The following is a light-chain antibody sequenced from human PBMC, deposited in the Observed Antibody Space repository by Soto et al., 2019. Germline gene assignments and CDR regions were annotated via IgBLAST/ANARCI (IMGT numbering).Light chain of an antibody. CDR2: DVT. J-gene: IGLJ2*01. Sequence: QSVLTQPPSASGSPGQSVTISCTGTSSDIGDYNSVSWYQQHPGKAPKLMISDVTKRPSGVPDRFSGSKSGNTASLTVSGLQAEDEADYYCSSYAGSSNFVVFGGGTKLTVL. CDR1: SSDIGDYNS. CDR3: SSYAGSSNFVV. V-gene: IGLV2-8*01.